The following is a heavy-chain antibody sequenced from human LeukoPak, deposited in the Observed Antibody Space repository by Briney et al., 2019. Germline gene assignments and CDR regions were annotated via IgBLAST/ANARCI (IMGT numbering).Heavy chain of an antibody. V-gene: IGHV1-2*02. D-gene: IGHD1-26*01. CDR2: INPNSGGT. J-gene: IGHJ4*02. CDR1: GYTFTDYY. CDR3: ARVGESYYGGRTLDY. Sequence: EASVKVSCTGSGYTFTDYYMHWVRQAPGQGLEWMGWINPNSGGTNYAQRFQGRVTMTRDTSISTAYMELSRLTSDDTAVYYCARVGESYYGGRTLDYWGQGTLVTVSS.